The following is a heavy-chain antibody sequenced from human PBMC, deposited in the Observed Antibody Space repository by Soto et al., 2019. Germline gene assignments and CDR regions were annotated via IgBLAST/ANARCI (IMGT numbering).Heavy chain of an antibody. D-gene: IGHD1-26*01. J-gene: IGHJ6*02. CDR3: ASGVGDNYYYYYGMDV. CDR2: MNPNSGNT. Sequence: GASVKVSCKASGYTFTSYDINWVRQATGQGLEWMGWMNPNSGNTGYAQKFQGRVTMTRNTSISTAYMELSSLRSEDTAVYYCASGVGDNYYYYYGMDVWGQGTTVTVYS. CDR1: GYTFTSYD. V-gene: IGHV1-8*01.